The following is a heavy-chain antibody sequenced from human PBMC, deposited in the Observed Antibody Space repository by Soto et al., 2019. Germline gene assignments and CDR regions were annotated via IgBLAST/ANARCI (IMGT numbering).Heavy chain of an antibody. CDR1: GGSFSGYY. CDR3: ARGGYYYDSSGYYSGAFDI. D-gene: IGHD3-22*01. V-gene: IGHV4-34*01. J-gene: IGHJ3*02. CDR2: INHSGST. Sequence: ILSLTCAVYGGSFSGYYWSWIRQPPGTGLEWIGEINHSGSTNYNPSLKSRVTISVDTSKNQFSLKLSSVTAADTAVYYCARGGYYYDSSGYYSGAFDIWGQGTMVTVS.